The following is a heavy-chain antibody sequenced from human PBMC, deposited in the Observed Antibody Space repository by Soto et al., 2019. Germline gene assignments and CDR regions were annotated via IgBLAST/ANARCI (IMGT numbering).Heavy chain of an antibody. D-gene: IGHD4-17*01. J-gene: IGHJ6*02. Sequence: SETLSLTCTVSGGSLSSYYWSWIRQHTGKGLEWIGYIYYSGSTNYNPSLKSRVAISVDTSKNQFSLKLSSVTAADTAVYYCATSYGDSYYYYYGMDVWGQGTTVTVSS. CDR1: GGSLSSYY. CDR2: IYYSGST. CDR3: ATSYGDSYYYYYGMDV. V-gene: IGHV4-59*01.